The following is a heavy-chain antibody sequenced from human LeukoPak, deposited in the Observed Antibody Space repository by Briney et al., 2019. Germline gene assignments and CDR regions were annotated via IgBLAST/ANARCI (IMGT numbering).Heavy chain of an antibody. V-gene: IGHV4-31*03. CDR2: IYYSGST. Sequence: PQTLSLTCTVSGGSISSGGYYWSWVRQHPGKGLEWIGYIYYSGSTYYNSSLKSRVTISVDTSKNQFSLKLSSVTAADTAVYYCAREVEDTVTTSFDYWGQGTLVTVSS. CDR3: AREVEDTVTTSFDY. J-gene: IGHJ4*02. D-gene: IGHD4-17*01. CDR1: GGSISSGGYY.